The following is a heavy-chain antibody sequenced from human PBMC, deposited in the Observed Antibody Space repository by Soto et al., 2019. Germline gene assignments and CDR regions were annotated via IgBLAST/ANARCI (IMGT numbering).Heavy chain of an antibody. J-gene: IGHJ4*02. CDR2: ISGSGGST. CDR3: AKGEGVMTTVTPVDY. V-gene: IGHV3-23*01. CDR1: GFTFSSYA. D-gene: IGHD4-17*01. Sequence: EVQLLESGGGLVQPGGSLRLSCAASGFTFSSYAMSWVRQAPGKGLEWVSAISGSGGSTYYADSVKGRFTISRDNSKNTLYLLMNSLRAEDTAVYYCAKGEGVMTTVTPVDYWGQGTLVTVSS.